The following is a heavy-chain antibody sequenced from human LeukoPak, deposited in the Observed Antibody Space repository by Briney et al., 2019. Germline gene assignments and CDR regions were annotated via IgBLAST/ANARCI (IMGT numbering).Heavy chain of an antibody. J-gene: IGHJ4*02. CDR1: GFTFSSYW. D-gene: IGHD1-14*01. Sequence: GGSLRLSCAASGFTFSSYWMSWVRQAPGKGLEWVANIKRDGSDKYYVDSVKGRFTISRDNAKNSLYLQMNSLRAEDTAVYYRARDNPQGYFVYWGQGTLVTVSS. CDR3: ARDNPQGYFVY. V-gene: IGHV3-7*01. CDR2: IKRDGSDK.